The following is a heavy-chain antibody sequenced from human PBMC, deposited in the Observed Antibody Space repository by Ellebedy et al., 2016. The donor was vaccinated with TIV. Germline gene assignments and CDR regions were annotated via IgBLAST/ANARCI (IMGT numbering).Heavy chain of an antibody. D-gene: IGHD5-24*01. V-gene: IGHV1-69*13. CDR2: IIPIFGTA. Sequence: SVKVSCXASGYTFTSYYMHWVRQAPGQGLEWMGGIIPIFGTANYAQKFQGRVTITADESTSTAYMELSSLRSEDTAVYYCASGVEMATIRLRELGRGGYYYGMDVWGQGTTVTVSS. J-gene: IGHJ6*02. CDR1: GYTFTSYY. CDR3: ASGVEMATIRLRELGRGGYYYGMDV.